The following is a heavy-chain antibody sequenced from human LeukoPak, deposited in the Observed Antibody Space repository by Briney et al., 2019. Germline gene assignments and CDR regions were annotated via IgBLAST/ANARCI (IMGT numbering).Heavy chain of an antibody. CDR2: IDWDDDK. V-gene: IGHV2-70*01. Sequence: ESGPALVKPTQTLTLTCTFSGFSLRTSGMCVSWIRQPPGKALEWLALIDWDDDKYYSTSLKTRLTISKDTSKNQVVLTMTNMDPVDTATYYCARIPGSGSYYHYGMDVWGKGTTVTVSS. D-gene: IGHD1-26*01. J-gene: IGHJ6*04. CDR3: ARIPGSGSYYHYGMDV. CDR1: GFSLRTSGMC.